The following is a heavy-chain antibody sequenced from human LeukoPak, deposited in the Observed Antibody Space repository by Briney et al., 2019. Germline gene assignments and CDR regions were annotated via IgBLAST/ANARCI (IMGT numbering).Heavy chain of an antibody. CDR2: INHSGST. Sequence: SETLSLTCAVYGGSFSGYYWSWIRQPPGKGLEWIGEINHSGSTNYNPSHKSRVTISVDTSKNQFSLKLSSVTAADTAVYYCASLPGIAVAGTVLDYWGQGTLVTVSS. J-gene: IGHJ4*02. CDR1: GGSFSGYY. V-gene: IGHV4-34*01. CDR3: ASLPGIAVAGTVLDY. D-gene: IGHD6-19*01.